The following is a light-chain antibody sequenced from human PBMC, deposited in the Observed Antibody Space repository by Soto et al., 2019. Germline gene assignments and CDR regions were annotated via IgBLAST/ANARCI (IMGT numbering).Light chain of an antibody. CDR2: DVN. V-gene: IGLV2-14*01. Sequence: QSALTQPASVSGSPGQSITISCAGTSSDIGAYNYVSWYQQEPGKAPKLMIYDVNNRPSGVSHRFSASKSGNTASLTISGLQAEDEADYYCSSYTASSVVFGGGTKLTVL. CDR1: SSDIGAYNY. CDR3: SSYTASSVV. J-gene: IGLJ2*01.